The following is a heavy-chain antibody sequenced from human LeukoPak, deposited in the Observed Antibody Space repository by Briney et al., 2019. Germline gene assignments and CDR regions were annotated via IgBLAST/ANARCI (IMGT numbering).Heavy chain of an antibody. J-gene: IGHJ6*03. Sequence: GGSLRLSCAASGFTFSSYSMNWVRQAPGKGLEWVSSISSSSSYIYYADSVKGRFTISRDNAKNSLYLQMNSLRAEDTAVYYCARDQVVAVTAGYYYYYMDVWGKGTTVTVSS. CDR3: ARDQVVAVTAGYYYYYMDV. V-gene: IGHV3-21*01. D-gene: IGHD2-21*02. CDR2: ISSSSSYI. CDR1: GFTFSSYS.